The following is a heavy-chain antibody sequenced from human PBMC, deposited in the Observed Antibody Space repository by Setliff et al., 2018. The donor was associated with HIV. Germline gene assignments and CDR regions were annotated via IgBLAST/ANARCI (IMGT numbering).Heavy chain of an antibody. V-gene: IGHV3-48*01. J-gene: IGHJ4*02. CDR2: ISGSGSII. CDR1: GGSISSSN. CDR3: AKPRLYNSALEN. Sequence: PSETLSLTCAVSGGSISSSNWWSWVRQAPGEGLEWVSYISGSGSIIYYADSVKGRFTLSRDTSKNTLFLQMNSLTPEDTAVYYCAKPRLYNSALENWGQGTLVTVSS. D-gene: IGHD1-1*01.